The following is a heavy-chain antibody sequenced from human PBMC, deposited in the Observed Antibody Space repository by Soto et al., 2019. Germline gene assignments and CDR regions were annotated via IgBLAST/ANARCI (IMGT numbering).Heavy chain of an antibody. CDR2: IYYSGST. V-gene: IGHV4-59*01. CDR3: ARQRYDFWSGPPTYYYYYGMDV. D-gene: IGHD3-3*01. J-gene: IGHJ6*02. Sequence: PSETLSLTCTVSGGSISSYYWSWIRQPPGKGLEWIGYIYYSGSTNYNPSLKSRVTISVDTSKNQFSLKLSSVTAADTAVYYCARQRYDFWSGPPTYYYYYGMDVWGQGTTVTVSS. CDR1: GGSISSYY.